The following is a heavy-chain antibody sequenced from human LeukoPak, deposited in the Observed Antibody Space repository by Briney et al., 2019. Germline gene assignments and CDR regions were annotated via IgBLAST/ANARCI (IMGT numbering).Heavy chain of an antibody. CDR1: GGSISSSNW. D-gene: IGHD3-22*01. Sequence: SETLSLTCAVSGGSISSSNWWSWVRQPPGKGLEWIGSIYYSGSTYYNPSLKSRVTISVDTSKNQFSLKLSSVTAADTAVYYCARGYYYDSSGYYGRLDWGQGTLVTVSS. CDR3: ARGYYYDSSGYYGRLD. V-gene: IGHV4-39*01. CDR2: IYYSGST. J-gene: IGHJ4*02.